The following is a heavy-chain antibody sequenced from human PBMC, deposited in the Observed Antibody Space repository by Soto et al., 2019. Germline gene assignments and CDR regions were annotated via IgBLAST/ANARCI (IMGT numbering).Heavy chain of an antibody. CDR1: GYSFTSYL. D-gene: IGHD6-6*01. V-gene: IGHV5-10-1*01. J-gene: IGHJ6*02. CDR2: IDPSDSYT. Sequence: GESLKISFKGSGYSFTSYLISWVRQMPVKGLEWMGRIDPSDSYTNYSPSFQGHVTISADKSISTAYLQWSSLKASDTAMYYCARSPYRSSASGMDVGGQGTTVTVS. CDR3: ARSPYRSSASGMDV.